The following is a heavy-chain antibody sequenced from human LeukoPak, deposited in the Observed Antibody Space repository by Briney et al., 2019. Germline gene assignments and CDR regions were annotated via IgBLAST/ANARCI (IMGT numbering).Heavy chain of an antibody. CDR2: ISSRGTII. J-gene: IGHJ4*02. CDR3: VRDLGSYWPLDF. V-gene: IGHV3-48*03. CDR1: GLTFSSFE. D-gene: IGHD3-10*01. Sequence: GGSLRLSCAASGLTFSSFEMNWVRQAPGKGLEWISYISSRGTIIYYADSVKGRFTISRDNAKNSLYLQMNSLRVEDTAVYYCVRDLGSYWPLDFWGQGTLVTVSS.